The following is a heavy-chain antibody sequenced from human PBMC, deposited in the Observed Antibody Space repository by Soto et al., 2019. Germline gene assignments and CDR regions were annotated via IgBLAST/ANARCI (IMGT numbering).Heavy chain of an antibody. D-gene: IGHD2-15*01. Sequence: QGQLLQSGAEVKKPGASVKVSCKASGYTFTNFVISWVRQAPGQGLEWMGWLSAYNGNTNYAQNFQGRVTMTTDTSTSTAYMELRSLRSDDTAVYYGARGGTPIDYWGQGTLVTVSS. CDR2: LSAYNGNT. V-gene: IGHV1-18*01. CDR1: GYTFTNFV. CDR3: ARGGTPIDY. J-gene: IGHJ4*02.